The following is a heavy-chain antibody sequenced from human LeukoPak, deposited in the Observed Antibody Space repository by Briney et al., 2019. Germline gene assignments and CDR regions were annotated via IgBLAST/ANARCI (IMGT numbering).Heavy chain of an antibody. CDR1: GDSVSDNRAA. CDR2: TYYRSKWYR. CDR3: ARDLSGIFDP. J-gene: IGHJ5*02. V-gene: IGHV6-1*01. Sequence: SQTLSLTCAISGDSVSDNRAAWNWIRQSPSRGLEWLGRTYYRSKWYRDYAVSVKSRIAINPDTSKNQFFLQLNSVTSEDTAVYYCARDLSGIFDPWGQGTLVTVSS. D-gene: IGHD3-10*01.